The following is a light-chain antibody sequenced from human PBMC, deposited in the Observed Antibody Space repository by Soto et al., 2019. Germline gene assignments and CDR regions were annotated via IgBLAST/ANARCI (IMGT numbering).Light chain of an antibody. V-gene: IGLV2-14*01. CDR2: DVS. J-gene: IGLJ1*01. CDR3: SSYTSSSIL. CDR1: SSDVGGYNY. Sequence: QSVLTQPASVSGSPGQSITISCTGISSDVGGYNYVSWYQQHPGKAPKLMIYDVSNRPSGVSNRFSGSKSGNTASLTISGLQAEDEADYYCSSYTSSSILFGTGTKVTVL.